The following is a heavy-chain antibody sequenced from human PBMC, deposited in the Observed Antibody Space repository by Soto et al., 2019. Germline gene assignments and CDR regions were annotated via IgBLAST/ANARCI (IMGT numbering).Heavy chain of an antibody. Sequence: ASVKVSCKASGGTFSSYAISWVRQAPGQGLEWMGGIIPIFGTANYAQKFQGRVTITADKSTSTAYMELSSLRSEDTAVYYCASIPYGGTSYFDDWGQGTLVTVSS. D-gene: IGHD4-17*01. CDR1: GGTFSSYA. CDR2: IIPIFGTA. CDR3: ASIPYGGTSYFDD. J-gene: IGHJ4*02. V-gene: IGHV1-69*06.